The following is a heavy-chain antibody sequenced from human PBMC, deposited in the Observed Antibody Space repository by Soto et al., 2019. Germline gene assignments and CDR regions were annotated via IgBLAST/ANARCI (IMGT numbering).Heavy chain of an antibody. CDR3: ASVMPYWAGSRAGCDY. Sequence: QAQLRESGPGRVKPSETLSLTCTFAGDSITGSYWSWIRQPPGKKLEWIGYVYHSRTTTYNPSLKRRFSRTVDTSKNQFALRLTSVIAADTAVYYCASVMPYWAGSRAGCDYWGQGILVTVAS. CDR2: VYHSRTT. J-gene: IGHJ4*02. V-gene: IGHV4-59*01. CDR1: GDSITGSY. D-gene: IGHD1-26*01.